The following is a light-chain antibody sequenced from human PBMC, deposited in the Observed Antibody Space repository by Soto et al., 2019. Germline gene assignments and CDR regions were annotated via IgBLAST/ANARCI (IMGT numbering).Light chain of an antibody. CDR3: SSYAGSNNLV. CDR1: SSDVGGYNY. CDR2: EVS. J-gene: IGLJ2*01. Sequence: QSVLTQPPSASGSPGQSVTISCTGTSSDVGGYNYVSWYQQHPGKAPKPMIYEVSKRPSGVPDRFSGSKSGNTASLTVSGLHAEYEADYYCSSYAGSNNLVFGGGTKVTVL. V-gene: IGLV2-8*01.